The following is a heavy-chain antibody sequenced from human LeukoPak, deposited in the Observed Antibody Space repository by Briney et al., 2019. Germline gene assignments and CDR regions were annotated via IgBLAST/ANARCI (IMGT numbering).Heavy chain of an antibody. Sequence: GGSLRLSCAASGFTFSSYSMNWVRQAPGKGLEWVSYISSSSSTIYYADSVKGRFTISRDNAKNSLYLQMNSLRAEDTAVYYCARDYGDYSDYWGQGTLVTGSS. CDR2: ISSSSSTI. CDR1: GFTFSSYS. J-gene: IGHJ4*02. D-gene: IGHD4-17*01. V-gene: IGHV3-48*04. CDR3: ARDYGDYSDY.